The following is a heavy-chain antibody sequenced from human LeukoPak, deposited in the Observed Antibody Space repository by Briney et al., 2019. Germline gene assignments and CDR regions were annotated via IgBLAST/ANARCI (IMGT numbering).Heavy chain of an antibody. Sequence: ASVKVSCKASGYPFYTYGISWVRQAPGQGLEWMGWISVYNGNTNYAQKFQGRVTMTADTSSSTAYMELRSLRLDDMAVYYCARDENYGIFFNVDYWGQGTLVTVSS. D-gene: IGHD4-17*01. CDR1: GYPFYTYG. J-gene: IGHJ4*02. CDR3: ARDENYGIFFNVDY. CDR2: ISVYNGNT. V-gene: IGHV1-18*03.